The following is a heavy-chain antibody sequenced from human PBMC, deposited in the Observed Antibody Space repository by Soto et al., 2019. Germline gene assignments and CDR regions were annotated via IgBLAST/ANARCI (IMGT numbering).Heavy chain of an antibody. Sequence: GPSVKVSCKASGYTINSYYMHWVRQEPEQGLEWMGIINPSSGSTGYAQKFQGRVTMTRNTSTSTAYMELSSLRSEDTAVYYCARGQIAVAGTFWYYYYYMDVWGKGTTVTVSS. CDR3: ARGQIAVAGTFWYYYYYMDV. CDR2: INPSSGST. V-gene: IGHV1-46*02. CDR1: GYTINSYY. J-gene: IGHJ6*03. D-gene: IGHD6-19*01.